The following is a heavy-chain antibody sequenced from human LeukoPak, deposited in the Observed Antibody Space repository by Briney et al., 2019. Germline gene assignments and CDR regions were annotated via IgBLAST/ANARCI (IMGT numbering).Heavy chain of an antibody. CDR2: ISAYNGST. CDR3: ASCSWYGDDAFDI. CDR1: GYTFTSYG. Sequence: ASVKVSCKASGYTFTSYGISWVRQAPGQGLEWMGWISAYNGSTNYAQKLQGRVTMTTDTSTSAAYMELRSLRSDDTAVYYCASCSWYGDDAFDIWGQGTMVTVSS. J-gene: IGHJ3*02. V-gene: IGHV1-18*01. D-gene: IGHD6-13*01.